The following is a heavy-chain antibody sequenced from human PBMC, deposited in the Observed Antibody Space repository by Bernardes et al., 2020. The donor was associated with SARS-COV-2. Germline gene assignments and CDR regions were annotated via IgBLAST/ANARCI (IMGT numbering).Heavy chain of an antibody. CDR3: AKDATMSRGHFDY. CDR2: IAVTGDGT. V-gene: IGHV3-23*01. Sequence: VGSLFLSCAASGFTFSNYAMNWVRQAPGKGLEWVSIIAVTGDGTYYADSVKGRFTISRDNSKNTLYLQMNSLRGEDTAVYYCAKDATMSRGHFDYWGQGTLVTVSS. CDR1: GFTFSNYA. J-gene: IGHJ4*02. D-gene: IGHD3-10*02.